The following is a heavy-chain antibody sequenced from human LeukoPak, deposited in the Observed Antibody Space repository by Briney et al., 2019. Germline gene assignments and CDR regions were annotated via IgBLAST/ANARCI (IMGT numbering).Heavy chain of an antibody. CDR3: ARHYGDYITSYWYFDL. CDR2: ISSSSIYI. J-gene: IGHJ2*01. V-gene: IGHV3-21*01. Sequence: PGGSLRLSCVASGFTFSSYNMNWVRQAPGKGLEWVSSISSSSIYIYYADSVKGRFTISRDNAKSSLSLQINSLRAEDTAVYYCARHYGDYITSYWYFDLWGRGTLVTVSS. CDR1: GFTFSSYN. D-gene: IGHD4-17*01.